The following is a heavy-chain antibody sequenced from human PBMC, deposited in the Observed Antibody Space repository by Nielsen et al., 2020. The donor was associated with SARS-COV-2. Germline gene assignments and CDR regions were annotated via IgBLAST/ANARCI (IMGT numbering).Heavy chain of an antibody. Sequence: SETLSPTCTVSGGSLSSRNYYWGWIRQPPGKGLEWIGTIYYSGSVSYNPSLRSRVTISVDTSKKRFSLKLTSVTAADTAVYFCARGDIAVVPAAMFRGDDAFDIWGQGTMVRVSS. CDR2: IYYSGSV. V-gene: IGHV4-39*02. CDR3: ARGDIAVVPAAMFRGDDAFDI. CDR1: GGSLSSRNYY. D-gene: IGHD2-2*01. J-gene: IGHJ3*02.